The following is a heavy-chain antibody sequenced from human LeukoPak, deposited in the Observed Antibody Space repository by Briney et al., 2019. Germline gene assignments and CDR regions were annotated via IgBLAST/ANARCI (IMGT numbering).Heavy chain of an antibody. CDR3: ARGGRRSYERYFDY. Sequence: PSETLSLTCTVSGDSISSYYWSWIRQPPGQGLEWIGYIYYTGSTNYNPSLKSRVTTTVDTSKNHFSLKLTSVTAADTAVYYCARGGRRSYERYFDYWGQGTLVTVSS. V-gene: IGHV4-59*01. D-gene: IGHD1-26*01. CDR1: GDSISSYY. J-gene: IGHJ4*02. CDR2: IYYTGST.